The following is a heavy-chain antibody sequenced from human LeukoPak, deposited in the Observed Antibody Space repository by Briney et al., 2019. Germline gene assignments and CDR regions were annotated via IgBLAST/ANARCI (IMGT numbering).Heavy chain of an antibody. CDR1: GGSFSGYY. CDR3: ARGQVYYYGTPDY. J-gene: IGHJ4*02. Sequence: SETLSLTCAAYGGSFSGYYWSWIRQPPGKGLEWIGEINHSGSTNYNPSLKSRVTISVDTSKNQFSLKLSSVTAADTAVYYCARGQVYYYGTPDYWGQGTLVTVSS. D-gene: IGHD3-10*01. CDR2: INHSGST. V-gene: IGHV4-34*01.